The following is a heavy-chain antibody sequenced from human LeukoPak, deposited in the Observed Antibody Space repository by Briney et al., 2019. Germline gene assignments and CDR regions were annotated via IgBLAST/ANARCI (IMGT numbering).Heavy chain of an antibody. J-gene: IGHJ4*02. CDR1: GYTLTELS. CDR2: YDPEDGEK. D-gene: IGHD6-19*01. CDR3: AAGAGTESFDY. Sequence: ASVKLSCKVSGYTLTELSMHWVRQPPGKGLEWMGGYDPEDGEKIFAQKFQGRVTMTEDTSTDTAYMEVSSLRSEDTAVYYCAAGAGTESFDYWGQGTLVTVSS. V-gene: IGHV1-24*01.